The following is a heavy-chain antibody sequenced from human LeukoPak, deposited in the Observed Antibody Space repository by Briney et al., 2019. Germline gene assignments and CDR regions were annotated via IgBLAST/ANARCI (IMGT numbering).Heavy chain of an antibody. CDR2: INSDGSST. Sequence: GGSLRLSCAASGFTFSSYWMHWVRHAPGKGLVWVSRINSDGSSTSYADSVKGRFTISRDNAKNTLYLQMNSLRAEDTAVYYCARVIIRRDGYNGYFDYWGQGTLVTVSS. CDR1: GFTFSSYW. J-gene: IGHJ4*02. D-gene: IGHD5-24*01. CDR3: ARVIIRRDGYNGYFDY. V-gene: IGHV3-74*01.